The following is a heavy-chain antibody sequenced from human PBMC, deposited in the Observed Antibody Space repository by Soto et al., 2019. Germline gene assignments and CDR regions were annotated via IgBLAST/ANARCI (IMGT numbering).Heavy chain of an antibody. D-gene: IGHD2-15*01. V-gene: IGHV4-30-4*01. CDR2: IYYSGTT. CDR1: GGPISGGDLY. J-gene: IGHJ5*02. CDR3: ARGVPYITRADFFYSFNP. Sequence: SETLSLTCTVSGGPISGGDLYWSWIRQSPGKGLEWIGYIYYSGTTFYNPSLKSRVTISVDTSKNQFSLKLTSVTAADTALFYFARGVPYITRADFFYSFNPWG.